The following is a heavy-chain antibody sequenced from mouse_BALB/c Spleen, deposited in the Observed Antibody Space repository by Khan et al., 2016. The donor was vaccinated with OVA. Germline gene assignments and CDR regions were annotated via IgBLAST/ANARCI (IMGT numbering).Heavy chain of an antibody. CDR1: GYSFTSGYS. V-gene: IGHV3-1*02. CDR2: IHYSGST. CDR3: ARDYYGNWYFDV. D-gene: IGHD1-2*01. J-gene: IGHJ1*01. Sequence: QLKESQPDLVKPSPSLSLTCTFTGYSFTSGYSWHWIRQFPGNKLQWMGYIHYSGSTNFTPSLTSRLSIIRDTSKNQFFLQLDSVTTEDTATYYCARDYYGNWYFDVWGAGTTVTVSS.